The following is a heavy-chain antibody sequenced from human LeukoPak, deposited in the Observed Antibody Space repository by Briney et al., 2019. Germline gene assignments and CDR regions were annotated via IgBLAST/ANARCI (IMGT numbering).Heavy chain of an antibody. V-gene: IGHV3-64D*09. CDR3: VKDKAYDSSGNYPFDL. D-gene: IGHD3-22*01. CDR2: IHPKGTST. CDR1: GFTFSSFG. Sequence: PGGCLRLSCSASGFTFSSFGMHWVRQAPGKGLEYGSAIHPKGTSTYFADSVKGRFTMSRDNSKNTLFLQRRDLRPEDTAAYYCVKDKAYDSSGNYPFDLWGQGALVTVST. J-gene: IGHJ4*02.